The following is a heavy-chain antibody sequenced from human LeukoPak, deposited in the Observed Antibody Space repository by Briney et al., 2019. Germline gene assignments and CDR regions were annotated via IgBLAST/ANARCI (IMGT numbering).Heavy chain of an antibody. D-gene: IGHD6-19*01. V-gene: IGHV3-30*19. J-gene: IGHJ5*02. CDR2: ISYDGSNK. CDR3: ARDKQYSSGWSNWFDP. Sequence: GGSLRLSCAASGFTFSSYGMNWVRQAPGKGLEWVAVISYDGSNKYYADSVKGRFTISRDNSKNTLYLQMNSLRAEDTAVYYCARDKQYSSGWSNWFDPWGQGTLVTVSS. CDR1: GFTFSSYG.